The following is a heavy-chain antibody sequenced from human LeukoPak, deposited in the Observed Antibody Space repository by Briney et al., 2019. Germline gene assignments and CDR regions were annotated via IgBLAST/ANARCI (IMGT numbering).Heavy chain of an antibody. J-gene: IGHJ6*04. CDR1: GFTFSSYE. Sequence: GGSLRLSCAASGFTFSSYELNWVRQAPGKGLEWVSYISSSGSTIYYADSVKGRFTISRDNAKNSLYLQMNSLRAEDTAVYYSARDEGDRAGWDYYYYGMDVWGKGTTVTVSS. V-gene: IGHV3-48*03. D-gene: IGHD2-21*02. CDR2: ISSSGSTI. CDR3: ARDEGDRAGWDYYYYGMDV.